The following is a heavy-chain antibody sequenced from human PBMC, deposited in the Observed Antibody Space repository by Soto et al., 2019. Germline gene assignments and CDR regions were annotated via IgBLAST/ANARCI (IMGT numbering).Heavy chain of an antibody. V-gene: IGHV1-69*06. CDR1: GGTFSNYA. CDR3: VKFDLLRELLWFAP. Sequence: QEQLVQSGAEVKKPGSSVKVSCRASGGTFSNYAISWVRQAPGRGLEWVGGIIPIFGTVVYAQNLQGRVTITGHSSTRLAYTEASSLRSDDTTIDSCVKFDLLRELLWFAPSGQGTLVTVSS. CDR2: IIPIFGTV. D-gene: IGHD3-10*01. J-gene: IGHJ5*02.